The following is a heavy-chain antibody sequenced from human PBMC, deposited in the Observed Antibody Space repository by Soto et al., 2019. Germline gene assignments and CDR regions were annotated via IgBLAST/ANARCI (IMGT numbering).Heavy chain of an antibody. J-gene: IGHJ3*02. V-gene: IGHV1-69*01. Sequence: QVQLVQSGAEVKKPGSSVKVSCKASGGTFSSYAISWVRQAPGQGLEWMGWIIPIFGTANYAQKFQGRVTITADESTSTAYMELSSLRSEDTAVYYCARGSNEYTAMASDAFDIWGQGTMVTVSS. CDR1: GGTFSSYA. D-gene: IGHD5-18*01. CDR2: IIPIFGTA. CDR3: ARGSNEYTAMASDAFDI.